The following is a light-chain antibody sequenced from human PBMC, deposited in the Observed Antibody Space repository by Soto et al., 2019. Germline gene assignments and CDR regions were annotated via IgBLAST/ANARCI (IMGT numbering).Light chain of an antibody. V-gene: IGKV3-15*01. CDR3: QQYRSWDPVYT. CDR1: QSLSGY. J-gene: IGKJ2*01. CDR2: GAS. Sequence: EIVMTQSPATLSVSPGETATLSCRASQSLSGYLAWYQQKPGQAPRLLIYGASTSAAGIPARFNGFGSGTKFTLTRRILQSEDFAVYYCQQYRSWDPVYTFGEGTKLEIK.